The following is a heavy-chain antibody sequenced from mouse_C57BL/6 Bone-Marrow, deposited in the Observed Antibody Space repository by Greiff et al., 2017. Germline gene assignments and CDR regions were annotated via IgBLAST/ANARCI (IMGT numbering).Heavy chain of an antibody. J-gene: IGHJ4*01. Sequence: VKLQQPGAELVKPGASVKLSCKASGYTFTSYWMHWVKQRPGQGLEWIGMIHPNSGSTNYNEKFKSKATLTVDKSSSTAYMQLSSLTSEDSAVYYCAREVLRVAMDYWGQGTSVTVSS. V-gene: IGHV1-64*01. CDR3: AREVLRVAMDY. D-gene: IGHD1-1*01. CDR1: GYTFTSYW. CDR2: IHPNSGST.